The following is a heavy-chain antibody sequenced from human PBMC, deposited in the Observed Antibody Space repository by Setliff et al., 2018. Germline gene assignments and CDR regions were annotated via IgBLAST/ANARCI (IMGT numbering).Heavy chain of an antibody. Sequence: SETLSLTCIVSGGSVGSGSYYWSWIRQPAGEGLEWIGLIQSTGNTNYNPSLQSRVTISIDTAKNQFSLKMTSVTAADTAMYFCARAVDSTGYFPFWYFDLWGRGTLVTVSS. D-gene: IGHD3-22*01. V-gene: IGHV4-61*02. CDR3: ARAVDSTGYFPFWYFDL. CDR1: GGSVGSGSYY. J-gene: IGHJ2*01. CDR2: IQSTGNT.